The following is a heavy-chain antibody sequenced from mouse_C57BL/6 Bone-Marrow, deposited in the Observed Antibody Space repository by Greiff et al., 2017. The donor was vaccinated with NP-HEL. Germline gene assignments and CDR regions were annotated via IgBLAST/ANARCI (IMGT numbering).Heavy chain of an antibody. D-gene: IGHD2-2*01. Sequence: EVMLVESGGGLVKPGGSLKLSCAASGFTFSSYAMSWVRQTPEKRLEWVATISDGGSYTYYPDNVKGRFTISRDNAKNNLYLQMSHLKSEDTAMYYCARDMVTPYFDYWGQGTTLTVSS. J-gene: IGHJ2*01. CDR3: ARDMVTPYFDY. CDR1: GFTFSSYA. V-gene: IGHV5-4*01. CDR2: ISDGGSYT.